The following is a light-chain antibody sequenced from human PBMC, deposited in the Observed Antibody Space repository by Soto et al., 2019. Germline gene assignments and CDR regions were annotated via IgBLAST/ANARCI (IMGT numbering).Light chain of an antibody. CDR3: ATWDDNLTGGV. Sequence: QSVLTQPPSASGTPGQRVTISCSGSSPNIGSNYVYWYLQLPGTAPKLLIYRNDQRPSGVPDRFSGSKSATSASLAISGLRSEDEGDYHCATWDDNLTGGVFGGGTKVTVL. CDR1: SPNIGSNY. CDR2: RND. V-gene: IGLV1-47*01. J-gene: IGLJ3*02.